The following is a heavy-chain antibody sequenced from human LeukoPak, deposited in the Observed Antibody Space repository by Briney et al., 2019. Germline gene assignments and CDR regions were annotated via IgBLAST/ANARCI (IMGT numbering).Heavy chain of an antibody. CDR3: AKAVIRDIVVVAIDY. D-gene: IGHD2-15*01. J-gene: IGHJ4*02. CDR2: ISGSGGST. CDR1: GFTVSSNY. Sequence: GGSLRLSCAASGFTVSSNYMSWVRQAPGKGLEWVSAISGSGGSTYYADSVKGRFTISRDNSKNTLYLQMNSLRAEDTAVYYCAKAVIRDIVVVAIDYWGQGTLVTVSS. V-gene: IGHV3-23*01.